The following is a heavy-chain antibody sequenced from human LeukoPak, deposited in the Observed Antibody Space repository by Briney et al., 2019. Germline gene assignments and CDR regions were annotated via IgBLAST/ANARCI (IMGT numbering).Heavy chain of an antibody. V-gene: IGHV4-4*02. CDR3: ASSAFAGRAYFDY. D-gene: IGHD3-3*02. CDR1: GGSISSSNW. Sequence: SETLSLTCAVSGGSISSSNWRGWVRQPPGKGLEWIGEIYHSGSTNYNPSLKSRVTISVDKSKNQFSLKLSSVTAAGTAVYYCASSAFAGRAYFDYWGQGTLVTVSS. CDR2: IYHSGST. J-gene: IGHJ4*02.